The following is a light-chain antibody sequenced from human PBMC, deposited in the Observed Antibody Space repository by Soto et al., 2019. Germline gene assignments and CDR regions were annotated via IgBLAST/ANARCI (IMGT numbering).Light chain of an antibody. J-gene: IGLJ3*02. CDR2: YNN. CDR1: SSNIGSNT. V-gene: IGLV1-44*01. Sequence: QAVVTQPPSVSGTPGQRVAIPCSGSSSNIGSNTVNWYQQLPRMAPKLLIYYNNERPSGVPDRFSWSKSGTSASLAISGHQSEDEAEYFCAACDDSLDGIWVFGGGTKLTVL. CDR3: AACDDSLDGIWV.